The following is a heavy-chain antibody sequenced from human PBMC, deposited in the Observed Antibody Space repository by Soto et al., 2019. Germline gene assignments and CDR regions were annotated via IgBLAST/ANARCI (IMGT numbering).Heavy chain of an antibody. V-gene: IGHV4-59*01. D-gene: IGHD6-13*01. CDR3: ARAETSGIHYFDY. CDR1: GDSLHSYY. J-gene: IGHJ4*02. Sequence: SETLSLTCTVPGDSLHSYYWSWMRQPPWKELECMGCVYYSGSTNYAPTLRSRVTISVDTSTNQISVRLKSVTAADTAVYYCARAETSGIHYFDYSGQGSLVTVSS. CDR2: VYYSGST.